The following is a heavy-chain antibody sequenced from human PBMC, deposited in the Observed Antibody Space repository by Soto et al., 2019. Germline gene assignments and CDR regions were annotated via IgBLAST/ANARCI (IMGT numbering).Heavy chain of an antibody. J-gene: IGHJ4*02. CDR3: ARDCSGGSCQY. V-gene: IGHV3-7*01. D-gene: IGHD2-15*01. CDR1: GFTLSYYW. Sequence: EVQLMESGGDLVQPGGSLRLSCAASGFTLSYYWMSWVRQAPGKGLEWVAYIREDGSEKYYVDSVKGRFTISRDNAQNSVFLQMNSLRVEDTAIYYCARDCSGGSCQYWGQGTLVTVSS. CDR2: IREDGSEK.